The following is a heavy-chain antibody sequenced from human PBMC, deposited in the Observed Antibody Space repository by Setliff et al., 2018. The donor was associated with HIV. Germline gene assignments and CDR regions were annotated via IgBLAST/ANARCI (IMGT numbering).Heavy chain of an antibody. V-gene: IGHV1-69*13. D-gene: IGHD4-17*01. J-gene: IGHJ3*02. CDR1: GGTFSSYG. CDR2: IVPIFGTR. CDR3: ARFDHYGDYGRIGDAFDI. Sequence: SVKVSCKASGGTFSSYGISWVRQAPGQGLEWIGGIVPIFGTRNYAQKFQGRVTITADELTSTAYMELSSLRAEDTAVYYCARFDHYGDYGRIGDAFDIWGQGTMVTV.